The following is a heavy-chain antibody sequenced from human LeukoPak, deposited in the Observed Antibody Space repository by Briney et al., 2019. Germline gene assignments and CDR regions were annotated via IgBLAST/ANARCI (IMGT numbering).Heavy chain of an antibody. J-gene: IGHJ3*02. CDR1: GFTFSSYA. V-gene: IGHV3-30-3*01. CDR2: ISYDGSNK. D-gene: IGHD2-15*01. CDR3: ARDYCSGGSCPITDDAFDI. Sequence: PGGSLRLSCAASGFTFSSYAMHWVRQAPGKGLEWVAVISYDGSNKYYADSVKGRFTISRDNSKNTLYLQMNSLRAEDTAVCYCARDYCSGGSCPITDDAFDIWGQGTMVTVSS.